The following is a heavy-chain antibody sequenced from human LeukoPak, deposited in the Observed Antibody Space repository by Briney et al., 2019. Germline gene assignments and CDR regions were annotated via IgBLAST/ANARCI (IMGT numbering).Heavy chain of an antibody. V-gene: IGHV3-23*01. Sequence: GGSLRLSCAASGFSFNTYAMSWVRQAPGKGLEWVSAISNTGGSTYYADSVKGRFTISRDKSKNTLSLQMNSLRAEDTAVYYCAQQVGYCSSGSCYFTYWGQGTLVAVSS. CDR3: AQQVGYCSSGSCYFTY. D-gene: IGHD2-15*01. CDR1: GFSFNTYA. CDR2: ISNTGGST. J-gene: IGHJ1*01.